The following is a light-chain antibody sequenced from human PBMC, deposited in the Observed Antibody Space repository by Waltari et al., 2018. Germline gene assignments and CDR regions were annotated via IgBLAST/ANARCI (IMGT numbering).Light chain of an antibody. Sequence: VLTPSPPPLSLSPGERATLSCRASQSVSSYLAWYQQKPGQTPRLLIYDASNRATGVPARFSGSGSGTDFTLTIGSLEPEDFAVYFCQQRTDGPRNTFGQGTKLEIK. CDR1: QSVSSY. J-gene: IGKJ2*01. CDR3: QQRTDGPRNT. CDR2: DAS. V-gene: IGKV3-11*01.